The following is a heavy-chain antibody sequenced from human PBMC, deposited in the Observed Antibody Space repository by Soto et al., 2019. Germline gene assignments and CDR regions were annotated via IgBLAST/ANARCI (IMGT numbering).Heavy chain of an antibody. CDR3: AKIPPGYSYGYFYFDY. J-gene: IGHJ4*02. V-gene: IGHV3-23*01. CDR1: GFTFSSYA. Sequence: GGSLRLSCAASGFTFSSYAMSWVRQAPGKGLEWVSAISGGGGGTYYADSVKGRFTISRDNSRNTLHLQMSSLRAEDTAVYYCAKIPPGYSYGYFYFDYWGQGTLVTSPQ. D-gene: IGHD5-18*01. CDR2: ISGGGGGT.